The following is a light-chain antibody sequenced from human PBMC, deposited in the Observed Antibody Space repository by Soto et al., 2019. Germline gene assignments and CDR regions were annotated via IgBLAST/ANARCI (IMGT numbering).Light chain of an antibody. V-gene: IGKV3-15*01. CDR2: GAS. Sequence: EIVVTQSPATLSVSPGERATLSCRASQSVSNNLAWYQQKPGQAPRLLIYGASTRATGVPVRFSGSGSGTGFTPAISSLQSEDFALYYCQQYNDWQWTFGQGTKVEIK. CDR3: QQYNDWQWT. CDR1: QSVSNN. J-gene: IGKJ1*01.